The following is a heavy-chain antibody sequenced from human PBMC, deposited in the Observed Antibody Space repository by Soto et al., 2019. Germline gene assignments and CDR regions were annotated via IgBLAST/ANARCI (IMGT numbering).Heavy chain of an antibody. Sequence: QVQLVQSGAEVKKPGSSVKVSCKASGGTFSSYAISWVRQAPGQGLEWMGGIIPIFGTANYAQKFQGRVTSTADESTSTAYLDLSSLRSEATAVYYCAIGGDYFLSRSCFDPWGQGTLVTVSS. CDR3: AIGGDYFLSRSCFDP. V-gene: IGHV1-69*12. J-gene: IGHJ5*02. D-gene: IGHD4-17*01. CDR1: GGTFSSYA. CDR2: IIPIFGTA.